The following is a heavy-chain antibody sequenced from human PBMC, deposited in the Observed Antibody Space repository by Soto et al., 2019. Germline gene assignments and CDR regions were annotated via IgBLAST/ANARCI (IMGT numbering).Heavy chain of an antibody. CDR1: GFTFSSFT. Sequence: GGSLRLSCAASGFTFSSFTLTWVRQAPGEGLEWVSAIGRDGNGAYYADSVKGRFTISRDNSKNTLYLQMSSLRAEDTAVYYCAKDSPEAPAFARILDHWGKGPLVTVSS. J-gene: IGHJ4*02. V-gene: IGHV3-23*01. CDR2: IGRDGNGA. D-gene: IGHD3-3*02. CDR3: AKDSPEAPAFARILDH.